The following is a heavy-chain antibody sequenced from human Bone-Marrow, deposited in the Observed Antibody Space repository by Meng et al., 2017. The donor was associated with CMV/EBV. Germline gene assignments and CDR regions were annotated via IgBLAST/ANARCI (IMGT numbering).Heavy chain of an antibody. CDR2: ISSSGSTI. V-gene: IGHV3-11*01. CDR1: GFTFSDYY. Sequence: GEYLKISCAASGFTFSDYYMSWIRQAPGKGLEWISYISSSGSTIYYADSVKGRFTISRDNAKNSLYLQRNSLRAEDTAVYYCARVVYCSSTSCSGSWYDRYFQHWGQGTLVTVSS. J-gene: IGHJ1*01. CDR3: ARVVYCSSTSCSGSWYDRYFQH. D-gene: IGHD2-2*01.